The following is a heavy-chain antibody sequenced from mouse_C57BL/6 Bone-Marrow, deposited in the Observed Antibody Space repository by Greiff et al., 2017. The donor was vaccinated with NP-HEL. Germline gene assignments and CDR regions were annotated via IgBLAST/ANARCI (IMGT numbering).Heavy chain of an antibody. CDR3: AKIYDGTAWFAY. CDR2: IYPRSGNT. J-gene: IGHJ3*01. V-gene: IGHV1-81*01. CDR1: GYTFTSYG. Sequence: VQLVESGAELARPGASVKLSCKASGYTFTSYGISWVKQRTGQGLEWIGEIYPRSGNTYYNEKFKGKATLTADKSSSTAYMELRSLTSEDSAVYFCAKIYDGTAWFAYWGQGTLVTVSA. D-gene: IGHD2-3*01.